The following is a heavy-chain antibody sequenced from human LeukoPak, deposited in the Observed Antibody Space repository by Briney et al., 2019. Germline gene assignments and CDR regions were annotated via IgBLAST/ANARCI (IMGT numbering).Heavy chain of an antibody. Sequence: PGGSLRLSCAASGFTFDCCGMHWVRQAPGKGLEWVAFIRYHGSDKYYADSVKGRFTISRDNSKNTLYLQMNSLRPEDTSVYFCARSPTSWYFDYWGQGTLVTVSS. D-gene: IGHD2-2*01. J-gene: IGHJ4*02. V-gene: IGHV3-30*02. CDR1: GFTFDCCG. CDR3: ARSPTSWYFDY. CDR2: IRYHGSDK.